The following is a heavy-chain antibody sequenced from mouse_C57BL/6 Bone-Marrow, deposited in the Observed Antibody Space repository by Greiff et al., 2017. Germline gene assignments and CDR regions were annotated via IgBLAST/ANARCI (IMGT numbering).Heavy chain of an antibody. V-gene: IGHV1-74*01. CDR3: ARLYYEDDGDD. J-gene: IGHJ2*01. CDR2: IHPSDSAT. D-gene: IGHD2-4*01. Sequence: VQLQQPGAELVKPGASVQVSCKASGYTFTSYWMHWVKQRPGQGLEWIGRIHPSDSATYYNPKFHGKATLPVDHSSSTAYMQLSSLTSEDAAVYYRARLYYEDDGDDWGQGTTLKVSS. CDR1: GYTFTSYW.